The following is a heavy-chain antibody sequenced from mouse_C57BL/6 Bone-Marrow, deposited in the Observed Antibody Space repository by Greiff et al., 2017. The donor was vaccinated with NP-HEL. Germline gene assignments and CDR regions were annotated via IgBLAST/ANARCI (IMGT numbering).Heavy chain of an antibody. CDR1: GYSFTGYY. J-gene: IGHJ1*03. CDR2: INPSTGGT. CDR3: AREGKNGYCDV. Sequence: VQLQQSGPELVKPGASVKISCKASGYSFTGYYMHWVKQSSEKSLEWIGEINPSTGGTSYNQKFKGKATLTVDKSSSTAYMQLKSLTSEDSAVYYCAREGKNGYCDVWGRGTTVTVSA. V-gene: IGHV1-43*01.